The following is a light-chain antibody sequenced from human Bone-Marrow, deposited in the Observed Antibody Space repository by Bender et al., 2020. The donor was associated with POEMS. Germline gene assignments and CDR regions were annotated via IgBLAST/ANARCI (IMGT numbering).Light chain of an antibody. Sequence: QSVVTQPPSLSEAPRQMVTISCSGSSSNIGNHGVNWYQQLPGEAPKLLIYYDDLLTPGVSDRFSASKSGTSASLAISELQSEDVALYYCSAWDDSLSGWGFGGGTKLTVL. J-gene: IGLJ2*01. CDR3: SAWDDSLSGWG. V-gene: IGLV1-36*01. CDR2: YDD. CDR1: SSNIGNHG.